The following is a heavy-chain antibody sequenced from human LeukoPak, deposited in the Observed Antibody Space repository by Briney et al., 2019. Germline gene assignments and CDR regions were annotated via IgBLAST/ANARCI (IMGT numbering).Heavy chain of an antibody. D-gene: IGHD6-13*01. CDR3: ARREPIIAAAATGGWFDP. Sequence: SETLSLTCTASGGSIRSSGHYWGWIRQPPGKGLEGIGSVHYSGSTYYNPSLKSRVTISLDTSKNQFSLNLNSVTAADTAVYYCARREPIIAAAATGGWFDPGGQGTPVTVSS. V-gene: IGHV4-39*01. CDR1: GGSIRSSGHY. J-gene: IGHJ5*02. CDR2: VHYSGST.